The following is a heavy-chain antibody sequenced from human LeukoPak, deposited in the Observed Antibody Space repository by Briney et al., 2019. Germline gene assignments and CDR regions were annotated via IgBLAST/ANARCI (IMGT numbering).Heavy chain of an antibody. V-gene: IGHV3-23*01. CDR3: AKQWVDC. CDR2: ISESGDKT. D-gene: IGHD1-26*01. J-gene: IGHJ4*02. CDR1: GFPFSNYA. Sequence: PGGSLRLSCAALGFPFSNYAMNWVRPAPGKGLEWVSSISESGDKTDYADSVRGRFTISRDNSQNTLYLQMNSLRVEDTALYYCAKQWVDCWGQGTLVTVSS.